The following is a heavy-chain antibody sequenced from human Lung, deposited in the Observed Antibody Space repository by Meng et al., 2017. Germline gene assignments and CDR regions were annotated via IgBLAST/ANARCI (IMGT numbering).Heavy chain of an antibody. J-gene: IGHJ4*02. V-gene: IGHV4-34*01. CDR1: GGSFSDYY. D-gene: IGHD4-11*01. Sequence: QVQLQQWGVGLLKASETLSLTCVVSGGSFSDYYWSWIRQPPGKGLEWIGEIHHSGSTNYNPSLESRATISVDTSQNNLSLKLSSVTAADSAVYYCARGPTTMAHDFDYWGQGTLVTVSS. CDR3: ARGPTTMAHDFDY. CDR2: IHHSGST.